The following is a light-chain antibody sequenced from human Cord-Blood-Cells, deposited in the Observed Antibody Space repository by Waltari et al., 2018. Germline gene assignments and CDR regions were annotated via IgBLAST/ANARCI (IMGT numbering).Light chain of an antibody. CDR3: MQGTHWPWT. CDR1: QSLVYSDGNTY. CDR2: KVS. Sequence: DVVMTQSPLSLPVTLGQPASISSRSSQSLVYSDGNTYLNWFQPRPGQSPRRLMYKVSNRDPGVPDRFSGSGSGTDFTLKISRVEAEDVGVYYCMQGTHWPWTFGQGTKVEIK. J-gene: IGKJ1*01. V-gene: IGKV2-30*01.